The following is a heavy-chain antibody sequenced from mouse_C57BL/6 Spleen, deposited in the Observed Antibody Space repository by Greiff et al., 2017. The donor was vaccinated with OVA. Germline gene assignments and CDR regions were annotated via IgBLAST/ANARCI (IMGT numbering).Heavy chain of an antibody. D-gene: IGHD2-2*01. CDR1: GYTFTSYW. Sequence: QVQLQQPGAELVKPGASVKMSCKASGYTFTSYWITWVKQRPGQGLEWIGDIYPGSGSTNYNEKFKSKATLTVDTSSSTAYMQLSSLTSEDSAVYYCARCGYDPHYYAMDYWGQGTSVTVSS. V-gene: IGHV1-55*01. CDR2: IYPGSGST. CDR3: ARCGYDPHYYAMDY. J-gene: IGHJ4*01.